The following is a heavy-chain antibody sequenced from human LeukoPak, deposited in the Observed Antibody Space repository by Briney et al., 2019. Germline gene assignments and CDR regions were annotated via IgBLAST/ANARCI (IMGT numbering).Heavy chain of an antibody. V-gene: IGHV3-33*06. CDR3: AKDGGSGSYYLVDY. CDR2: IWYDGSNK. Sequence: PGGSLRLSCAASGFTFSSYGMHWVRQAPGKGLEWVAVIWYDGSNKYYADSVKGRFTISRDNSKNTLYLQMNSLRAEDTAVYYCAKDGGSGSYYLVDYWGQGTLVTASS. CDR1: GFTFSSYG. D-gene: IGHD1-26*01. J-gene: IGHJ4*02.